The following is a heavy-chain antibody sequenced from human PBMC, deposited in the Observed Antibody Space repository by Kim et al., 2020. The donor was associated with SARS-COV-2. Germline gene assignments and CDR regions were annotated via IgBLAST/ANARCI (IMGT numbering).Heavy chain of an antibody. V-gene: IGHV3-21*01. Sequence: DSVKCRFTVSRDNAETSLYLQMNSLRAEDTAVYYCVTIATRSRDIYYGMGVWGQGTTVTVSS. J-gene: IGHJ6*02. CDR3: VTIATRSRDIYYGMGV. D-gene: IGHD6-13*01.